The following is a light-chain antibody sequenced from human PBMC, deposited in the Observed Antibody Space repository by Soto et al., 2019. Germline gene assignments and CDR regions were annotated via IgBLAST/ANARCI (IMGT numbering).Light chain of an antibody. CDR3: GTWDSSLSAGV. J-gene: IGLJ2*01. V-gene: IGLV1-51*01. Sequence: QSVLTQPPSVSAAPGQKVTISCSGSSSNIGNNYVSWYQQLTGTAPKLLIYDNNKRPSGIPDRFSGSKSGTSATLGITGLQTGDEADYYCGTWDSSLSAGVFGVGTKLTVL. CDR2: DNN. CDR1: SSNIGNNY.